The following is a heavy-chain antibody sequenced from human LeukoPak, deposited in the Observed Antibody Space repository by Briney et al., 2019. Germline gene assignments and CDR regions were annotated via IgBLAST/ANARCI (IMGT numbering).Heavy chain of an antibody. Sequence: GGSLRLSCAASGFSFSSYSINWVRQAPGKGLEWVSYISSGSSPIYYADSVKGRFTISRENAKNSLYLQMNSLRAEGTAVYYCVRHIVVVVSASDHYAMDVWGQGTTVTVSS. D-gene: IGHD2-15*01. CDR1: GFSFSSYS. CDR3: VRHIVVVVSASDHYAMDV. CDR2: ISSGSSPI. V-gene: IGHV3-48*04. J-gene: IGHJ6*02.